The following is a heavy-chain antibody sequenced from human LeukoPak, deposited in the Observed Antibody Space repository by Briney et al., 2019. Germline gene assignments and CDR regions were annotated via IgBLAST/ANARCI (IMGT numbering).Heavy chain of an antibody. CDR2: ISSSSTYI. Sequence: GGSLRLSCAASGFTFSNYGMNWVRQAPGKGLEWVSSISSSSTYIYYADSVKGRFAISRDNAKNSLYLQMNSLRAEDTAVYYCAKSSGWNYYYYYMDVWGKGTTVIASS. J-gene: IGHJ6*03. D-gene: IGHD6-19*01. V-gene: IGHV3-21*01. CDR3: AKSSGWNYYYYYMDV. CDR1: GFTFSNYG.